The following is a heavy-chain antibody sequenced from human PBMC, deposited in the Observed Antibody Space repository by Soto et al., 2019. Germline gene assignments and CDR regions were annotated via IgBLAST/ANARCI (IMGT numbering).Heavy chain of an antibody. Sequence: QVQLVQSGAEVQKPGASVKVSCKASGYTFTGYYMHWVRQAPGQGLEWMGWSNPNSGGTNYAQKFQGRVTMTRDTSLSTAYMELSRLRSDDTAVYYCERGGIQLWSPNFDYWCQGTLVTVSS. CDR3: ERGGIQLWSPNFDY. D-gene: IGHD5-18*01. CDR2: SNPNSGGT. CDR1: GYTFTGYY. J-gene: IGHJ4*02. V-gene: IGHV1-2*02.